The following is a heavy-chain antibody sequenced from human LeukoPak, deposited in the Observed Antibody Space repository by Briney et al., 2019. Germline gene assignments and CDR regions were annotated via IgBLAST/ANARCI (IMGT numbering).Heavy chain of an antibody. J-gene: IGHJ4*02. CDR1: GGSISSYY. Sequence: SETLSLTCTVSGGSISSYYWSWFRQPPGKGLEWIGYIYYSGSTNYNPSLKSRVTISVDTSKNQFSLKLSSVTAADTAVYYCATLYCSGGSCSFDYWGQGTLVTVSS. CDR3: ATLYCSGGSCSFDY. V-gene: IGHV4-59*01. D-gene: IGHD2-15*01. CDR2: IYYSGST.